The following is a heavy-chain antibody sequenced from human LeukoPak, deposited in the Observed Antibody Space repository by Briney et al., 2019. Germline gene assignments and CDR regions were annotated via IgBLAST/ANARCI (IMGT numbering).Heavy chain of an antibody. CDR3: ARVRESSYYDYVWGSCRYTADY. CDR2: ISSSSSYI. V-gene: IGHV3-21*01. CDR1: GFTFSSYS. Sequence: PGGSLRLSXAASGFTFSSYSMNWVRQAPGKGLEWVSSISSSSSYIYYADSVKGRFTISRDNAKNSLYLQMNSLRAEDTAVYYCARVRESSYYDYVWGSCRYTADYWGQGTLVTVSS. J-gene: IGHJ4*02. D-gene: IGHD3-16*02.